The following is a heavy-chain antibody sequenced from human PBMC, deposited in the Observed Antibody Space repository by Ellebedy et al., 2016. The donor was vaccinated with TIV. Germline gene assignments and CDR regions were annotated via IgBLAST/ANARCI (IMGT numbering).Heavy chain of an antibody. CDR2: INQDGSWT. CDR3: ARGDRSSGWTV. D-gene: IGHD6-19*01. V-gene: IGHV3-7*03. Sequence: GESLKISCTDSDFTFRNYYMSWVRQPPGRGLEWVANINQDGSWTIYVDSVKGRFTISRDNAQKSLYLQMNSLRAEDTAVYYCARGDRSSGWTVWGQGTLVTVSS. CDR1: DFTFRNYY. J-gene: IGHJ4*02.